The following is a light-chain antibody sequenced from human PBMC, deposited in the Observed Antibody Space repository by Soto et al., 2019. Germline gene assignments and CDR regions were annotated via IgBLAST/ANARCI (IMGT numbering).Light chain of an antibody. CDR3: QSYDSSLSGYV. CDR1: SSNIGAGYD. J-gene: IGLJ1*01. V-gene: IGLV1-40*01. Sequence: SVLTQPPSVSGAPGQRVTISCTGSSSNIGAGYDVHWYQQLPGTAPKLLIYGNSNRPSGVPDRFSGSKSGTSASLAITGLQAEAEADDYCQSYDSSLSGYVFGTGTKVTVL. CDR2: GNS.